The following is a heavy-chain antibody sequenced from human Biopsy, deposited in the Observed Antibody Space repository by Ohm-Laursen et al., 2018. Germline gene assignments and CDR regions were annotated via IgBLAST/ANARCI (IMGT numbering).Heavy chain of an antibody. CDR3: ARDRGYYSDRTVPGYFDL. Sequence: SETLSLTCTVSGDSISTYYWSWIRQPPGKGLQWIGYIYYTGNTDYNPSPQSRVTISVDTSKDHFSLRLRSMTPADTAMYYCARDRGYYSDRTVPGYFDLWGRGTLVTVSS. CDR2: IYYTGNT. J-gene: IGHJ2*01. D-gene: IGHD3-22*01. CDR1: GDSISTYY. V-gene: IGHV4-59*01.